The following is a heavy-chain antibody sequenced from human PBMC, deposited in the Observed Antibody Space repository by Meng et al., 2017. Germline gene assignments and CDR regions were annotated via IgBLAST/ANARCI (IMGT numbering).Heavy chain of an antibody. CDR1: GGTFSSYA. CDR2: IIPIFGTA. D-gene: IGHD4-11*01. V-gene: IGHV1-69*18. Sequence: HGHQVEVGAGVKKPVPPVKVSCNASGGTFSSYAISWVRQAPGQGLEWMGRIIPIFGTANYAQKFQGRVTITADESTSTAYMELSSLRSEDTAVYYCARDDYSNYLPFDYWGQGTLVTVSS. J-gene: IGHJ4*02. CDR3: ARDDYSNYLPFDY.